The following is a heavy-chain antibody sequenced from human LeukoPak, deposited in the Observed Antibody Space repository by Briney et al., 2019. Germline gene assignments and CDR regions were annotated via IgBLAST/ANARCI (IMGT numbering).Heavy chain of an antibody. Sequence: GGSLRLSCAASGCTFSDYYKSWIRQAPGKGLEWVSYISSSGSTIYYADSVKGRFTISRDNAKNSLYLQMNSLRAEDTAVYYCARDYNGYCSGGRCYLPFDYWGQGTLVTVSS. J-gene: IGHJ4*02. CDR2: ISSSGSTI. D-gene: IGHD2-15*01. CDR1: GCTFSDYY. CDR3: ARDYNGYCSGGRCYLPFDY. V-gene: IGHV3-11*04.